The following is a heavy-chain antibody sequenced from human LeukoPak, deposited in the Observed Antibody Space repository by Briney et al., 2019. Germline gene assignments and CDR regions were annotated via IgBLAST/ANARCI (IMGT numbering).Heavy chain of an antibody. D-gene: IGHD3-22*01. CDR3: AKGSCYDSSGSFYFDY. Sequence: PGGSLRLSCAASGFTFSSYAMSWVRQAPGRGLEWVSGISGSGDNTCYADSVKGRFTISRDNSKNTLYVQVNGLGTEDTAAYYCAKGSCYDSSGSFYFDYWGQGTLVTVSS. CDR2: ISGSGDNT. V-gene: IGHV3-23*01. CDR1: GFTFSSYA. J-gene: IGHJ4*02.